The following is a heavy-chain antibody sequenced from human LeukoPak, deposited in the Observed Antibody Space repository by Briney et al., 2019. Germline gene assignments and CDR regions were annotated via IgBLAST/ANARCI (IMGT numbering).Heavy chain of an antibody. V-gene: IGHV1-18*01. Sequence: ASVKVSCKASGYTSTSYGISWVRQAPGQGLEWMGWISAYNGNTNYAQKLQGRVTMTTDTSTSTAYMELRSLRSDDTAVYYCARAKTYYYGSGSYSPQPDYWGQGTLVTVSS. J-gene: IGHJ4*02. CDR2: ISAYNGNT. CDR3: ARAKTYYYGSGSYSPQPDY. D-gene: IGHD3-10*01. CDR1: GYTSTSYG.